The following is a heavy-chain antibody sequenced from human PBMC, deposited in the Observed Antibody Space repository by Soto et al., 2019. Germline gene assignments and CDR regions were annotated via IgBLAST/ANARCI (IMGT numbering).Heavy chain of an antibody. CDR2: IIPILGIA. Sequence: QVQLVQSGAEVKKPGSSVKVSCKASGGTFSSYTISWVRQAPGQGLEWMGRIIPILGIANYAQKFQGRVTITGGKSSVTPDMALSSLRSEDRAVYDCARDAGCSRTSGYSSWFDPWGQGTLVTVSS. CDR1: GGTFSSYT. D-gene: IGHD2-2*01. CDR3: ARDAGCSRTSGYSSWFDP. V-gene: IGHV1-69*08. J-gene: IGHJ5*02.